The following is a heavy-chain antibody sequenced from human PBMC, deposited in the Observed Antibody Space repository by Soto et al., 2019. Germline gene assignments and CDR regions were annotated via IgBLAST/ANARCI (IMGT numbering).Heavy chain of an antibody. J-gene: IGHJ6*02. CDR1: GFTFSSYG. CDR3: AKSILLPIQYYYAMDV. Sequence: QVQLVESGGGVVQPGRSLRLSCAASGFTFSSYGIHWVRQAPGKGLEWVAVISYDGSNKYYADPVKGRFTISRDNSKNTLYLQMNSLRTEDTAVYHCAKSILLPIQYYYAMDVWGQGTTVDVSS. D-gene: IGHD2-2*02. CDR2: ISYDGSNK. V-gene: IGHV3-30*18.